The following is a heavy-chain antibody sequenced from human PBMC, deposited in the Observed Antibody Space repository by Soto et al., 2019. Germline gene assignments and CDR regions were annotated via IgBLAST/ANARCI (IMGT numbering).Heavy chain of an antibody. CDR2: ISSSGGSA. V-gene: IGHV3-23*01. CDR3: ARGATSPSY. CDR1: GFTFSSYG. Sequence: EVQLLESGGGLVQPGGSLRLSCAASGFTFSSYGMSWVRQAPGKGLEWVSAISSSGGSAYYADSVKGRFTISRDNSKNTLYLQMNSLRAEDTDVYYYARGATSPSYWGQGTLVTVSS. J-gene: IGHJ4*02.